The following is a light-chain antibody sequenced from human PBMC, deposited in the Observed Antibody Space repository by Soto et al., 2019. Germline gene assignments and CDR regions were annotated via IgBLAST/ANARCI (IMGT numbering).Light chain of an antibody. CDR3: CSYAASNTVI. CDR1: SSNVGSYDL. Sequence: QSALTQPRSVSGSPGQSVTISCTGTSSNVGSYDLVSWYQQHPGKAPKLLIYEVTKRPSGVSNRFSGSKSGNTASLTISGLQAEDEADYACCSYAASNTVIFGGGTKLTVL. CDR2: EVT. J-gene: IGLJ2*01. V-gene: IGLV2-23*02.